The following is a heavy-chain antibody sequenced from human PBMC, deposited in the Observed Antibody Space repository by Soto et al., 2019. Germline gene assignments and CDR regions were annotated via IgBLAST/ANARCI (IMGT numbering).Heavy chain of an antibody. Sequence: TGGSLRLSCAASGFTFSSYWMSWVRQAPGKGLEWVANIKQDGSEKYYVDSVKGRFTISRDNAKNSLYLQMNSLRAEDTAVYYCARASNSGSYYGRYGMDVWGQGTTVTVSS. CDR1: GFTFSSYW. D-gene: IGHD1-26*01. J-gene: IGHJ6*02. CDR2: IKQDGSEK. V-gene: IGHV3-7*01. CDR3: ARASNSGSYYGRYGMDV.